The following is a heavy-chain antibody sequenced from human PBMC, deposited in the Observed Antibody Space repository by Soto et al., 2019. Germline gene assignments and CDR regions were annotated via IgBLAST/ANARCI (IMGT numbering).Heavy chain of an antibody. Sequence: QVQLVQSGAEVKKPGSSVKVSCKASGGTFSSYTISWVRQAPGQGLEWMGRIIPILGIANYAQKFQGRVTITADKSTSTAYMELSSLRSEDTAVYYCAREGRGVVAATVGAFGIWGQGTMVTVSS. V-gene: IGHV1-69*08. CDR3: AREGRGVVAATVGAFGI. CDR1: GGTFSSYT. D-gene: IGHD2-15*01. CDR2: IIPILGIA. J-gene: IGHJ3*02.